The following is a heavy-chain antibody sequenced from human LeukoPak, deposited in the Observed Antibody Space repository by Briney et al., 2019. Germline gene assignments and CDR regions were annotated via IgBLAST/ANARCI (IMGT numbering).Heavy chain of an antibody. J-gene: IGHJ6*02. CDR2: ISSGSSIM. V-gene: IGHV3-48*02. CDR1: GFTFGSYS. CDR3: AKDRMAAAGPTTGMDV. D-gene: IGHD6-13*01. Sequence: PGGSLRLSCVASGFTFGSYSMNWVRQAPGKGLEWVSYISSGSSIMYYADSVKGRFSISRDNAKNSLFLRMDSLRDDDTAVYYCAKDRMAAAGPTTGMDVWGQGTTVTVSS.